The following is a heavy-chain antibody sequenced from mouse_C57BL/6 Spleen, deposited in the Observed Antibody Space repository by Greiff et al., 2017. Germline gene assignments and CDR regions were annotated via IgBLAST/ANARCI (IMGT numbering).Heavy chain of an antibody. CDR3: VKRGYYGSSYGFAY. V-gene: IGHV1-61*01. CDR1: GYTFTSYW. Sequence: QVQLKQPGAELVRPGSSVKLSCKASGYTFTSYWMDWVKQRPGQGLEWIGNIYPSDSETHYNQKFKDKATLTVDKSSSTAYMQLSSLTSEDSAVYYCVKRGYYGSSYGFAYWGQGTLVTVSA. D-gene: IGHD1-1*01. CDR2: IYPSDSET. J-gene: IGHJ3*01.